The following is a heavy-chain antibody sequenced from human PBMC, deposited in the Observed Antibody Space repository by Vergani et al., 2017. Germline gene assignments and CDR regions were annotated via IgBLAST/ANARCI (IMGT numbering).Heavy chain of an antibody. D-gene: IGHD2-2*01. Sequence: EVQLLESGGRLVQPGGSLRLSCVASGFAFSSYAMSWVRQVPGKGLEWVSGISGSGGNTYYANSVKGRFTISRDNSKNTLYLQMNSLRADDTAVYYCAKGVYCSSTSCYEGRGYYYGMGVWGQGTTVTFSS. V-gene: IGHV3-23*01. CDR3: AKGVYCSSTSCYEGRGYYYGMGV. CDR2: ISGSGGNT. CDR1: GFAFSSYA. J-gene: IGHJ6*02.